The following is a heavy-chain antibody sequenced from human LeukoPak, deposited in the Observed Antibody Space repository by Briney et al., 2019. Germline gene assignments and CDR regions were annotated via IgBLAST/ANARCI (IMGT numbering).Heavy chain of an antibody. V-gene: IGHV1-18*01. CDR2: ISAYNGNT. D-gene: IGHD2-2*01. J-gene: IGHJ4*02. Sequence: ASVKVSCKASGYTFTSYGISWVRQAPGQGLEWMGWISAYNGNTNYAQKLQGRVTMTTDTSTSTAYMELRSLRSDDTAVYYCARDLGDIVVVPAGFYLAFDYWGQGTLVTVSS. CDR1: GYTFTSYG. CDR3: ARDLGDIVVVPAGFYLAFDY.